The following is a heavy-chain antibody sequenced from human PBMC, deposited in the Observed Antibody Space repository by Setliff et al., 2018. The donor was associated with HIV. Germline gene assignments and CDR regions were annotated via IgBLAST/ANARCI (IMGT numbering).Heavy chain of an antibody. D-gene: IGHD2-15*01. CDR2: IYHSGST. CDR3: VRYCSGGTCYDIDY. V-gene: IGHV4-38-2*01. J-gene: IGHJ4*02. CDR1: GYSISSGYY. Sequence: KPSETLSLTCAVSGYSISSGYYWGWIRQPPGKGLEWIGSIYHSGSTYYNPSLKSRVTISVDTSKNQFSLQPNSVTAADTAVYYCVRYCSGGTCYDIDYWGQGTVVTVSS.